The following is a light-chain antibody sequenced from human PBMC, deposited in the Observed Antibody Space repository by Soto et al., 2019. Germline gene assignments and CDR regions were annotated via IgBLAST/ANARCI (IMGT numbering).Light chain of an antibody. CDR2: EVT. CDR3: SSYTRSTTFPWV. V-gene: IGLV2-14*01. Sequence: QSALTQPASVSGSPGQSITISCTGTSSDVGGYNYVCWYQHHPGKAPKLMIYEVTTRPSGISNRFSGSKSGNTASLTISGLQAEDEADYYCSSYTRSTTFPWVFGTGTKVTVL. J-gene: IGLJ1*01. CDR1: SSDVGGYNY.